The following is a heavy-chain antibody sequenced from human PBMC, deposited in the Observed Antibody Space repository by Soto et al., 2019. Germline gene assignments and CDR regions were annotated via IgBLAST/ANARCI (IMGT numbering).Heavy chain of an antibody. V-gene: IGHV1-3*01. J-gene: IGHJ5*02. CDR1: GYSFTSYA. Sequence: GASVKVSCKASGYSFTSYAIHWVRQAPGQKLEWMAWINVGDGYTRYSQNFQDRVPFTRDTSATTAYMEVTSLTSEDTAVYYCARWDYSSGWAGGFNPWGQGTLVTVSS. CDR3: ARWDYSSGWAGGFNP. CDR2: INVGDGYT. D-gene: IGHD6-19*01.